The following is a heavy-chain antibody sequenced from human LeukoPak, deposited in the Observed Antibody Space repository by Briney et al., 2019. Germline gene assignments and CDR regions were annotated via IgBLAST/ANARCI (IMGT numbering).Heavy chain of an antibody. D-gene: IGHD2-15*01. CDR2: ISYDGSNK. Sequence: PGESLRLSCAASGFTFSSYGMHWVRQAPGKGLEWVAVISYDGSNKYYADSVKGRFTISRDNSKNTLYLQMNSLRAEDTAVYYCAKLDGLGYCSGGSCYGGYYGMDVWGQGTTVTVSS. CDR1: GFTFSSYG. CDR3: AKLDGLGYCSGGSCYGGYYGMDV. J-gene: IGHJ6*02. V-gene: IGHV3-30*18.